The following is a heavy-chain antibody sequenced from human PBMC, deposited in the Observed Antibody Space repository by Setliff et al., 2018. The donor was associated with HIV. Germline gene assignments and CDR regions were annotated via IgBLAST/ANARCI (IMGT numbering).Heavy chain of an antibody. CDR3: GRTMTYYYLCMDV. V-gene: IGHV4-39*07. CDR1: GYSISSSNYY. CDR2: INYSGST. J-gene: IGHJ6*03. Sequence: SETLSLTCTVSGYSISSSNYYWSWIRQPPGKGLEGIGEINYSGSTKCNPSLKSRLTMSIDKSKNQVSLELSSVTAADTAVYYCGRTMTYYYLCMDVWGNGTTVTVSS.